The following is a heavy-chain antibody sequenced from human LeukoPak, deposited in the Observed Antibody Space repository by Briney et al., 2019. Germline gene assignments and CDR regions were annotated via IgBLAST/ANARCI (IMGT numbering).Heavy chain of an antibody. Sequence: SETLSLTCAVYGGSFSGYYWSWIRQPPGKGLEWIGEINHSGSTNYNPSLKSRVTISVDTSKNQFSLKLSSVTAADTAVYYCARGSGVWGSYRYILFDYWGQGTLVTVSP. CDR3: ARGSGVWGSYRYILFDY. J-gene: IGHJ4*02. V-gene: IGHV4-34*01. CDR2: INHSGST. D-gene: IGHD3-16*02. CDR1: GGSFSGYY.